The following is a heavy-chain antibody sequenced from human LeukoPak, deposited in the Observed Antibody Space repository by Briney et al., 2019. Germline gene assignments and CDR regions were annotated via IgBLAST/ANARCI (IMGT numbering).Heavy chain of an antibody. D-gene: IGHD2/OR15-2a*01. J-gene: IGHJ4*02. CDR1: GFTFSSYW. CDR3: ARGGGRHVEY. Sequence: PGGSLRLSCAASGFTFSSYWMSWVRQAPGKGLEWVANIKQDGSEEVYVDSVKGRFTISRDNAKNSLFLQMNSLRAEDTAVYYCARGGGRHVEYWGQGNLVTVSS. V-gene: IGHV3-7*05. CDR2: IKQDGSEE.